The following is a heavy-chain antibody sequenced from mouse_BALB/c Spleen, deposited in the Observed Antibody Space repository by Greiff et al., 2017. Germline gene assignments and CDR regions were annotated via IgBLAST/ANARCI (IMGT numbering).Heavy chain of an antibody. J-gene: IGHJ3*01. CDR3: ASYYDYGDAY. D-gene: IGHD2-4*01. V-gene: IGHV14-3*02. Sequence: EVKLMESGAELVKPGASVKLSCTASGFNIKDTYMHWVKQRPEQGLEWIGRIDPANGNTKYDPKFQGKATITADTSSNTAYLQLSSLTSEDTAVYYCASYYDYGDAYWGQGTLVTVSA. CDR1: GFNIKDTY. CDR2: IDPANGNT.